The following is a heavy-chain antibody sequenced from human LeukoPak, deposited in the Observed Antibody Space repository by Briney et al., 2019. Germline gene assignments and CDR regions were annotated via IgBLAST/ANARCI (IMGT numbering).Heavy chain of an antibody. D-gene: IGHD3-10*01. CDR3: ARLYYGSGTYYNEPSDY. CDR2: ISSSGSTI. CDR1: GFTFSSYE. V-gene: IGHV3-48*03. J-gene: IGHJ4*02. Sequence: PGGSLRLSSAASGFTFSSYEMNWVRQAPGKGLEWVSYISSSGSTIYYADSVKGRFTISRDNAKNSLYLQMNSLRAEDTAVYYCARLYYGSGTYYNEPSDYWGQGTLVTVSS.